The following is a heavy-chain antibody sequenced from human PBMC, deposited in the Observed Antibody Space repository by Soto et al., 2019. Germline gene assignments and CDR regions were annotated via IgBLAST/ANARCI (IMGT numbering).Heavy chain of an antibody. V-gene: IGHV3-53*01. Sequence: GGSLRLSCAASGFTVSSNYMSWVRQAPGKGLEWFSVIYSGGSTYYADSVKGRFTISRDNSKNTLYLQMNSLRAEDTAVYYCASRGIYGDFDYWGQGTLVTVSS. J-gene: IGHJ4*02. CDR1: GFTVSSNY. CDR2: IYSGGST. CDR3: ASRGIYGDFDY. D-gene: IGHD3-10*01.